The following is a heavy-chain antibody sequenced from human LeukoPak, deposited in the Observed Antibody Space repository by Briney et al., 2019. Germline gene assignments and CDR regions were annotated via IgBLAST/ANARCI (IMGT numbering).Heavy chain of an antibody. CDR2: IWYDGSNK. V-gene: IGHV3-33*08. CDR1: EFTFSSYA. CDR3: ARVTGSGYQLPTYYYGMDV. J-gene: IGHJ6*02. D-gene: IGHD2-2*01. Sequence: GGSLRLSCSASEFTFSSYAMHWVRQAPGKGLEWVAVIWYDGSNKYYADSVKGRFTISRDNSKNTLYLQMNSLRAEDTAVYYCARVTGSGYQLPTYYYGMDVWGQGTTVTVSS.